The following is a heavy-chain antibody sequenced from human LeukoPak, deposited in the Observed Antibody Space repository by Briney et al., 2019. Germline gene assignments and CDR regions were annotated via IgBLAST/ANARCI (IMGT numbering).Heavy chain of an antibody. V-gene: IGHV3-7*01. Sequence: GGSLRLSCAASGFMFSRYWMSWVRQAPGKGLERVANIKRDESEKYHVDSVKGRFTISRDNAKNSLYLQMNSLRAEDTAVYYCATSQRVVVPAVFVDYWGQGTLVTVSA. CDR1: GFMFSRYW. CDR2: IKRDESEK. J-gene: IGHJ4*02. CDR3: ATSQRVVVPAVFVDY. D-gene: IGHD2-2*01.